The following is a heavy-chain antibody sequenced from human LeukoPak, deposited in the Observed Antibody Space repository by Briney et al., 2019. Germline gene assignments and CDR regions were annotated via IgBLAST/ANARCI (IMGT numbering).Heavy chain of an antibody. Sequence: GGSLRLSCAASEFTFSNYNMNWVRQAPGKGLEWVSSISSSSSYIYYTDSVEGRFTISRDNAKNSLYLQMNSLRAEDTAVYYCASTSSSWFGNDYWGQGTLVTLSS. CDR1: EFTFSNYN. J-gene: IGHJ4*02. V-gene: IGHV3-21*01. CDR3: ASTSSSWFGNDY. D-gene: IGHD6-13*01. CDR2: ISSSSSYI.